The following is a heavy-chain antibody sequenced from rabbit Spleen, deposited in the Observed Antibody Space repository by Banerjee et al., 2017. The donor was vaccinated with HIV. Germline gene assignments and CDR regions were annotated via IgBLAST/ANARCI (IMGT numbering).Heavy chain of an antibody. J-gene: IGHJ2*01. Sequence: SLEESGGDLVKPGASLTLTCTASGFSFSTRYYMCWVRQAPGKGLEWIGCIGSGATGNTYYASWAKGRFTISKTSSTTLTLQMTSLTAADTATYFCARSTYGYAFDPWGQGPLV. CDR1: GFSFSTRYY. D-gene: IGHD6-1*01. CDR3: ARSTYGYAFDP. CDR2: IGSGATGNT. V-gene: IGHV1S40*01.